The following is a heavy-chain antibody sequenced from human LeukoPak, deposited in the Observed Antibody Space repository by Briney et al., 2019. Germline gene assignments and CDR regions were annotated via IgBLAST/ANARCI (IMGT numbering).Heavy chain of an antibody. D-gene: IGHD3-3*01. Sequence: AGGSLRLSCVASGFTFSNYWMHWVRQAPGKGLVWVSIINTDESITRYADSVKGRFTISRDNAKNTLDLEMTSLRAEDTAVYYCVRDITRHMDWWGQGTLVTVSS. CDR3: VRDITRHMDW. CDR2: INTDESIT. J-gene: IGHJ4*02. V-gene: IGHV3-74*01. CDR1: GFTFSNYW.